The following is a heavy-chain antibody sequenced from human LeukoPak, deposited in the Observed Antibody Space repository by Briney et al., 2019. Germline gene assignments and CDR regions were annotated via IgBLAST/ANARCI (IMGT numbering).Heavy chain of an antibody. CDR3: ARATTVTTRWFDP. D-gene: IGHD4-11*01. CDR1: GYSVSSDYY. V-gene: IGHV4-38-2*02. CDR2: IYHDGIT. J-gene: IGHJ5*02. Sequence: SETLSLTCTVSGYSVSSDYYWGWIRQPPGKGPEWIGSIYHDGITYYNPSLKSRVTISVDTSKNQFSLKLTSMTAADTAVYYCARATTVTTRWFDPWGQGTLVTVSS.